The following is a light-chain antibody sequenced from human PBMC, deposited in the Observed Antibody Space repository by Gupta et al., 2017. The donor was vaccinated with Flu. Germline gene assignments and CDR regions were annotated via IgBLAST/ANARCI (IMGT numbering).Light chain of an antibody. Sequence: PATLSASVGDRDTSTCRANQRMTTNLHWYQYKPGKAPKLLIYAGARRETGVPTRFSGSGSRTKFTLTINKLQPEDLAAYCCHQCDSSPLTFGDGTSVDIK. CDR2: AGA. CDR1: QRMTTN. V-gene: IGKV1-39*01. CDR3: HQCDSSPLT. J-gene: IGKJ2*01.